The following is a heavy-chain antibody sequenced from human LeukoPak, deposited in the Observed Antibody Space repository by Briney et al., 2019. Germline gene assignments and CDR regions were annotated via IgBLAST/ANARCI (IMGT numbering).Heavy chain of an antibody. CDR3: ARVNYYDSSGYLGGYFDY. CDR1: GGSFSGYY. J-gene: IGHJ4*02. CDR2: INHSGST. D-gene: IGHD3-22*01. V-gene: IGHV4-34*01. Sequence: PSETLSLTCAVYGGSFSGYYWSWIRQPPGKGLEWIGEINHSGSTYYNPSPKSRVTISVDRSKNQFSLKLSSVTAADTAVYYCARVNYYDSSGYLGGYFDYWGQGTLVTVSS.